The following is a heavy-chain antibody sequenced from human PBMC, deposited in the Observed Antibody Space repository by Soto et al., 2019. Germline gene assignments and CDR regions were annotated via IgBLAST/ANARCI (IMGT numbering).Heavy chain of an antibody. CDR3: ARLGDSSGYYYYGMDV. D-gene: IGHD3-22*01. J-gene: IGHJ6*02. Sequence: QLQLQESGPGLVKPSETLSLTCTVSGGSISSSSYYWGWIRQPPGKGLEWIGSIYYSGSTYYNPSLKSRVTISVDTSKNQFSLKLSSVTAADTAVYYCARLGDSSGYYYYGMDVWGQGTTVTVSS. V-gene: IGHV4-39*01. CDR1: GGSISSSSYY. CDR2: IYYSGST.